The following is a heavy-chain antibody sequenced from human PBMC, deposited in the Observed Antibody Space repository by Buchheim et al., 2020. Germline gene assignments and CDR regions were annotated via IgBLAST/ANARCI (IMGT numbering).Heavy chain of an antibody. J-gene: IGHJ4*02. CDR2: ISYDGSNK. Sequence: QVQLVESGGGVVQPGRSLRLSCAASGFTFSSYGMHWVRQAPGKGLEWVAVISYDGSNKYYADSVKGRFTISRDNSKNTPYLQMNSLRAEDTAVYYCAKGIQLSIDYWGQGTL. D-gene: IGHD5-18*01. CDR3: AKGIQLSIDY. V-gene: IGHV3-30*18. CDR1: GFTFSSYG.